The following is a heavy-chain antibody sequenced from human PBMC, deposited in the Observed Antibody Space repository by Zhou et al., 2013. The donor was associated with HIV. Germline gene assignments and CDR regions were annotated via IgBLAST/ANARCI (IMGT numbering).Heavy chain of an antibody. CDR2: ILPNTDAT. CDR3: ASYGPGYNWMYS. J-gene: IGHJ4*02. Sequence: EYSFSIYYMHWVRQAPGQGLEWMGWILPNTDATKYAPRFQGRVTMTRDTSISTIYMELRGLRSDDTALYFCASYGPGYNWMYSWGQGTLVTVSS. CDR1: EYSFSIYY. V-gene: IGHV1-2*02. D-gene: IGHD1-20*01.